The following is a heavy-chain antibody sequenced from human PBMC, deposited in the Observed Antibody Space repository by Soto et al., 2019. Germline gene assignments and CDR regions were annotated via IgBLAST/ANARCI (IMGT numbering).Heavy chain of an antibody. Sequence: TVGSLRLSCAASGFTFSSYWMSWVRQAPGKGLEWVANIKQDGSEKYYVDSVKGRFTISRDNAKNSLYLQMNSLRAEDTAVYYCARAGSMLYSDYFDYWGQGALVTVSS. J-gene: IGHJ4*02. CDR3: ARAGSMLYSDYFDY. CDR2: IKQDGSEK. D-gene: IGHD2-8*01. V-gene: IGHV3-7*03. CDR1: GFTFSSYW.